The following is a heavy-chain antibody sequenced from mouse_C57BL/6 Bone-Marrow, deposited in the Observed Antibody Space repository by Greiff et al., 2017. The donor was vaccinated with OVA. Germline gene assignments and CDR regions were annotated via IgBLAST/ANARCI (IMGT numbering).Heavy chain of an antibody. D-gene: IGHD1-1*01. Sequence: QVHVKQPGAELVMPGASVKLSCKASGYTFTSYWMHWVKQRPGQGLEWIGEIDPSDSYTNYNQKFKGKSTLTVDKSSSTAYMQLSSLTSEDSAVYYCARDLFTTVVAMDYWGQGTSVTVSS. CDR2: IDPSDSYT. J-gene: IGHJ4*01. V-gene: IGHV1-69*01. CDR3: ARDLFTTVVAMDY. CDR1: GYTFTSYW.